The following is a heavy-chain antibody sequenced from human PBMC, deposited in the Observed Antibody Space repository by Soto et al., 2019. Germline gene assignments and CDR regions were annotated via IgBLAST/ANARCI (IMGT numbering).Heavy chain of an antibody. CDR2: IKQDGSEK. V-gene: IGHV3-7*05. CDR3: ATEYSSSSY. J-gene: IGHJ4*02. Sequence: GGSLRLSCAASGFTFSSYWMNWVRQAPGKGLEWVANIKQDGSEKNYVDSVKGRFTISRDNSKNTLYLQMNSLRAEDTAVYYCATEYSSSSYWGQGTLVTVSS. D-gene: IGHD6-6*01. CDR1: GFTFSSYW.